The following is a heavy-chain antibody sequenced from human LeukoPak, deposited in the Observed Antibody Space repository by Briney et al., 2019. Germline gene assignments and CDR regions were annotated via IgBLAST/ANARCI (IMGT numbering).Heavy chain of an antibody. CDR2: IYYSGST. CDR1: GGSISSSSYY. CDR3: ARHVPSGIAAAGRGKFDY. Sequence: PSETLSLTCTVSGGSISSSSYYWGWIRQPPGKGLEWIGSIYYSGSTYYNPSLKSRVTISVDTSKNQFSLKLSSVTAADTAVYYCARHVPSGIAAAGRGKFDYWGQGTLVTVSS. J-gene: IGHJ4*02. V-gene: IGHV4-39*01. D-gene: IGHD6-13*01.